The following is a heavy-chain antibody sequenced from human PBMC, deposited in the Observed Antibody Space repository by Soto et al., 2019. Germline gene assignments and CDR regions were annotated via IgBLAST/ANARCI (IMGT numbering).Heavy chain of an antibody. CDR2: IYPGDSDT. V-gene: IGHV5-51*01. Sequence: PGESLKISCKGSGYSFTSYWIGWVRQMPGKGLEWMGIIYPGDSDTRYSPSFQGQVTISADKSISTAYLQWSSLKASDTAMYYCARGRDMLWFGELLRPNWFDPWGQGTLVTVSS. J-gene: IGHJ5*02. CDR3: ARGRDMLWFGELLRPNWFDP. CDR1: GYSFTSYW. D-gene: IGHD3-10*01.